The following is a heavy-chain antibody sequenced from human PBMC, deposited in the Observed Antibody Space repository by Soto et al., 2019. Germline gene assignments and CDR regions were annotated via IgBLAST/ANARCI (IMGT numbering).Heavy chain of an antibody. J-gene: IGHJ4*02. CDR1: GGSFSGYY. V-gene: IGHV4-34*01. CDR3: ARGLNIVVVVAANFDY. D-gene: IGHD2-15*01. Sequence: SETLSLTCAVYGGSFSGYYWSWIRQPPGKGLEWIGEINHSGSTNYNPSLKSRVTISVDTSKNQFSLKLSSVTAADTAVYYCARGLNIVVVVAANFDYWGQGTLVTVSS. CDR2: INHSGST.